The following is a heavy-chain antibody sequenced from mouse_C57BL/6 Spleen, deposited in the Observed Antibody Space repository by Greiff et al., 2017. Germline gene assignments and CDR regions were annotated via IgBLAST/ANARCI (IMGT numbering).Heavy chain of an antibody. Sequence: EVQGVESGAELVRPGASVKLSCTASGFNITDDYMHWVKQRPEQGLEWIGWIDPENGDTKYASKFQGKATITADTSSNTAYLQLSSLTSEDTAVYYCTTLYDSSSGWFAYWGQGTLGTVSA. V-gene: IGHV14-4*01. CDR2: IDPENGDT. CDR3: TTLYDSSSGWFAY. J-gene: IGHJ3*01. D-gene: IGHD1-1*01. CDR1: GFNITDDY.